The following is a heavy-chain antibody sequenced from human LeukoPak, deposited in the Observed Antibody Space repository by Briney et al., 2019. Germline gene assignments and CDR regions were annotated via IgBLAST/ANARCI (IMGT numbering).Heavy chain of an antibody. CDR1: GGSISNSNYY. D-gene: IGHD3-10*01. V-gene: IGHV4-39*01. CDR3: ARYVVYGSGKYYFDY. CDR2: INYGGTT. Sequence: SETLSLTCTVSGGSISNSNYYWSWIRQPPGKELEWIASINYGGTTYYNPSLKSRVTISVDTSKNQFSLRLSSVTAADTAVYLCARYVVYGSGKYYFDYWGQGALVTVSS. J-gene: IGHJ4*02.